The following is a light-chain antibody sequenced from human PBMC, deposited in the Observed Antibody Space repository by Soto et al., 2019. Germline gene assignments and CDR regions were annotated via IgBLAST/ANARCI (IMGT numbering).Light chain of an antibody. J-gene: IGKJ3*01. V-gene: IGKV3-20*01. CDR1: QSISSDY. CDR3: QHYGNSPPSVT. Sequence: EVVLTQSPDTLSLSPGERATLSCRASQSISSDYLVWYQQKPGQAPRLLIYGASSRATGIPDRFSGSGSGPDFTLTINRLEPEDFAVYYCQHYGNSPPSVTFGPGTKVDIK. CDR2: GAS.